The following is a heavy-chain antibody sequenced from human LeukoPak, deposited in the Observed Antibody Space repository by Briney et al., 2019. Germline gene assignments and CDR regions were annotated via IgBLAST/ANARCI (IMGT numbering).Heavy chain of an antibody. D-gene: IGHD1-20*01. CDR3: ARDMDNNWGYFDL. V-gene: IGHV4-39*07. CDR2: INHSGST. J-gene: IGHJ2*01. CDR1: GGSISSGSYY. Sequence: SQTLSLTCTVSGGSISSGSYYWSWIRQPPGKGLEWIGEINHSGSTNYNPSLKSRVTISVDTSKNQFSLKLSSVTAADTAVYYCARDMDNNWGYFDLWGRGALVTVSS.